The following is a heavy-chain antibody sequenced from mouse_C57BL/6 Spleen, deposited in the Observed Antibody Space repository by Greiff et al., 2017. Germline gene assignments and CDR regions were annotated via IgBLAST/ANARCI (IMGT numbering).Heavy chain of an antibody. J-gene: IGHJ4*01. CDR3: ARFHPYDYYAMDY. Sequence: QVQLQQPGAELVKPGASVKMSCKASGYTFTSYWITWVKQRPGQGLEWIGDIYPGSGSTNYNEKFKSKATLTVDTSSSTAYMQLSSLTSEDSAVYYCARFHPYDYYAMDYWGQGTSVTVSS. CDR1: GYTFTSYW. CDR2: IYPGSGST. V-gene: IGHV1-55*01.